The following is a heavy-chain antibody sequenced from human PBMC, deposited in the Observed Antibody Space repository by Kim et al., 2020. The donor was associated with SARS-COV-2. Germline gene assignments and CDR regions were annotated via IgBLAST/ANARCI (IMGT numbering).Heavy chain of an antibody. CDR3: ARGLWFRGAHVP. D-gene: IGHD2-21*01. J-gene: IGHJ5*02. Sequence: SETLSLTCAVYGGSFSGYYWSWIRQPPGKGLEWIGEINHSGSTNYNPSLKSRVTISVDTSKNQFSLKLSSVTAADTAVYYCARGLWFRGAHVPWGQGTLVTVSS. CDR1: GGSFSGYY. CDR2: INHSGST. V-gene: IGHV4-34*01.